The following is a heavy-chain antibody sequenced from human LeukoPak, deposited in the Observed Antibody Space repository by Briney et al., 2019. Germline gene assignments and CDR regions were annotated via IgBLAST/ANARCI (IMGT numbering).Heavy chain of an antibody. Sequence: GGSLRLSCAASGFTFTRYAMNWVRQAPGEGLGWGSGISGMGGRTYSVDSVKGRFTISRDNSKNTLYLQMNSLRAEDTAVYYCAKDRDYGGNSGGYFDLWGRGTLVTVSS. J-gene: IGHJ2*01. V-gene: IGHV3-23*01. D-gene: IGHD4-23*01. CDR1: GFTFTRYA. CDR2: ISGMGGRT. CDR3: AKDRDYGGNSGGYFDL.